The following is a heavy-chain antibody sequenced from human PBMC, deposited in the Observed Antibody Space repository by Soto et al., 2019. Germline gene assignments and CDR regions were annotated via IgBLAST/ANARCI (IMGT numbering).Heavy chain of an antibody. D-gene: IGHD3-9*01. V-gene: IGHV2-70*01. Sequence: SGPTLVNPTPPLTLTCSFSGFSLNTSGMCVTWIRRPPGKALEWLGIIAWDDTKYYSASLKTRLSISKDTSKNQVVLTMTNMDPVDTGTYFCARASTGPYFFDSWGQGTLVTVSS. J-gene: IGHJ4*02. CDR3: ARASTGPYFFDS. CDR1: GFSLNTSGMC. CDR2: IAWDDTK.